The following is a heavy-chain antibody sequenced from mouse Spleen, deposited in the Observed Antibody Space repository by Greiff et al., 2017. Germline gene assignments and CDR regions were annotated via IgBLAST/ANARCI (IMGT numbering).Heavy chain of an antibody. Sequence: ESGPGLVKPSQSLSLTCSVTGYSITSGYYWNWIRQFPGNKLEWMGYISYDGSNNYNPSLKNRISITRDTSKNQFFLKLNSVTTEDTATYYCAIITTGDYWGQGTTLTVSS. CDR3: AIITTGDY. CDR2: ISYDGSN. D-gene: IGHD1-1*01. CDR1: GYSITSGYY. J-gene: IGHJ2*01. V-gene: IGHV3-6*02.